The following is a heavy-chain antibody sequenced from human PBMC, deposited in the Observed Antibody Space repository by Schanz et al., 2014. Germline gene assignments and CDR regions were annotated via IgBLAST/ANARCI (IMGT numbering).Heavy chain of an antibody. Sequence: EVQLVESGGGLIQPGGSLRLSCAASGFSVNSNFMTWVRQAPGKGLEWVSLIYSGGDTNYAGSVKGRFTISRDGSKTTLYLQMNSLRAEDTAVYYCARKTDSSGTGDYWGQGTLVTVSS. J-gene: IGHJ4*02. D-gene: IGHD6-19*01. CDR3: ARKTDSSGTGDY. V-gene: IGHV3-66*01. CDR1: GFSVNSNF. CDR2: IYSGGDT.